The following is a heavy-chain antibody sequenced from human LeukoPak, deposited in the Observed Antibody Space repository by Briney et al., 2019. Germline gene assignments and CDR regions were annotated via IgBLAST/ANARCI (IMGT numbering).Heavy chain of an antibody. V-gene: IGHV4-4*07. CDR1: GGSISSYY. J-gene: IGHJ5*02. CDR2: IYTSGST. CDR3: ARVFDILTGYAGGNWFDP. Sequence: SETLSLTCTVSGGSISSYYWSWIRQPAGKGLEWIGRIYTSGSTNYNPSLKSRVTMSVDTSKNQFSLKLSSVTAADTAVYYCARVFDILTGYAGGNWFDPWGQGTLVTVSS. D-gene: IGHD3-9*01.